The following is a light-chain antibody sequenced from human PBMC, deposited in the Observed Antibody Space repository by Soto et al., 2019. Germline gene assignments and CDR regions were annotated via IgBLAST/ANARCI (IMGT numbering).Light chain of an antibody. CDR1: QGISSA. Sequence: AIQLTQSPSSLSASVGDRVTITCRASQGISSALAWYQHKPGRAPRLLIYDASSLQSGVSSRFSGSGSGTDFTLTLSSLQPEDVATYYCQQFQSYALTFGGGTKLEIK. V-gene: IGKV1-13*02. J-gene: IGKJ4*01. CDR3: QQFQSYALT. CDR2: DAS.